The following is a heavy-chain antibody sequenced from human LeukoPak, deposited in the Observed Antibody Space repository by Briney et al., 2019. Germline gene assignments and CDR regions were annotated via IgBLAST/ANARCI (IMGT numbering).Heavy chain of an antibody. CDR1: GFTFNTHA. J-gene: IGHJ4*02. CDR2: ISGSGGST. V-gene: IGHV3-23*01. Sequence: GGSLRLSCAASGFTFNTHAMTWVRQAPGKGLEWVSAISGSGGSTYYADFVKGRFTISRDNSRNTLYLQMSSLRAEDTAVYYCAKDQSLSTTMMFDYWGQGTLVTVSS. D-gene: IGHD3-22*01. CDR3: AKDQSLSTTMMFDY.